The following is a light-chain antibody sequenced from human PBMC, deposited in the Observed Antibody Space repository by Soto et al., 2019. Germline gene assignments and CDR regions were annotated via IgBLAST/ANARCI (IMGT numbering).Light chain of an antibody. V-gene: IGKV4-1*01. CDR3: QQYYSTPPKT. CDR1: QSVLYSSNNKNY. CDR2: WAS. Sequence: DIVMTQSPDSLAVSLGERATINCKSSQSVLYSSNNKNYLAWYQQKPGQPPKLLIYWASTRESGVPDRFSGSGSGTDFXLXXXXXXXXXVXXYYCQQYYSTPPKTFGQGTKVEIK. J-gene: IGKJ1*01.